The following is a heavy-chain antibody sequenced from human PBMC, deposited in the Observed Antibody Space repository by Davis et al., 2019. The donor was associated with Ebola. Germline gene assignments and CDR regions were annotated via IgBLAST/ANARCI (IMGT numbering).Heavy chain of an antibody. V-gene: IGHV4-39*01. CDR2: IYYSGTT. CDR1: GGSISSSSYY. J-gene: IGHJ2*01. Sequence: PSETLSLTCTVSGGSISSSSYYWGWIRQPPGKGLEWIGSIYYSGTTYYNPSLKSRVTISVDTSKNQFSLKLSSVTAADTAVYYCASQATEWELRGYFDLWGRGTLVTVSS. CDR3: ASQATEWELRGYFDL. D-gene: IGHD1-26*01.